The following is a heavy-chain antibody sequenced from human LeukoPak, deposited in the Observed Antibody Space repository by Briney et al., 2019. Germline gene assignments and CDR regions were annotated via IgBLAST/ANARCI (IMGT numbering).Heavy chain of an antibody. CDR3: TTDGYPPRYFDY. D-gene: IGHD5-12*01. CDR1: GFTFTNAW. Sequence: AGSLRLSCAASGFTFTNAWMSWVRQASGKGLEWVGRIKSKTDGGTADYAAPVKGRFTISRDDSKNTVYLQMNSLKTEDTAVYYCTTDGYPPRYFDYWGQGTLVTVSS. J-gene: IGHJ4*02. V-gene: IGHV3-15*01. CDR2: IKSKTDGGTA.